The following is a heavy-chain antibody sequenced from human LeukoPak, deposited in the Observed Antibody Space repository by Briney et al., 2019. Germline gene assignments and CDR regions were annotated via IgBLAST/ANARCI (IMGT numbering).Heavy chain of an antibody. CDR1: GFTFSRNS. CDR2: INHSGST. CDR3: AREAGYSSSWYVRRRNWFDP. Sequence: GSLRLSCAASGFTFSRNSMNWVRQAPGKGLEWIGEINHSGSTNYNPSLKSRVTISVDTSKNQFSLKLSSVTAADTAVYYCAREAGYSSSWYVRRRNWFDPWGQGTLVTVSS. D-gene: IGHD6-13*01. J-gene: IGHJ5*02. V-gene: IGHV4-34*01.